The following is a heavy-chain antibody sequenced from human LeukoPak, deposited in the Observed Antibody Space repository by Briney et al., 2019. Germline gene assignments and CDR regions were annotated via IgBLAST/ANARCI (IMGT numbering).Heavy chain of an antibody. D-gene: IGHD6-13*01. J-gene: IGHJ4*02. Sequence: ASVKVSCKASGYTFTSCYMHWVRQASGQGLEWMGIINPSGGSTSYAQKFQGRVTMTRDTSISTAYMELSRLRSDDTAVYYCARDLFGEAAASDYWGQGTLVTVSS. CDR3: ARDLFGEAAASDY. CDR2: INPSGGST. V-gene: IGHV1-46*01. CDR1: GYTFTSCY.